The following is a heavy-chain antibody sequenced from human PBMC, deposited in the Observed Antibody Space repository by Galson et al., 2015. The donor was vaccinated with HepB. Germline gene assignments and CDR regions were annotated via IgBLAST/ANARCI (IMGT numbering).Heavy chain of an antibody. V-gene: IGHV3-30*18. CDR2: ISYDGKTK. CDR3: AKDRVPYDFWGCLDY. CDR1: GFNFIDYG. Sequence: SLRLSCAASGFNFIDYGMHWVRQVPGKGPECVAFISYDGKTKYYTDSVTGRFTISIDNSINTLYLQMSSLRAEDTADHFCAKDRVPYDFWGCLDYWGQGILVTVSS. D-gene: IGHD3-3*01. J-gene: IGHJ4*02.